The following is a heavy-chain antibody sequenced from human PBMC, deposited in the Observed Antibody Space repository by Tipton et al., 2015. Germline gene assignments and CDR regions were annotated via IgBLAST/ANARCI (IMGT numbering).Heavy chain of an antibody. CDR2: IHHGGST. D-gene: IGHD2/OR15-2a*01. CDR3: ARGAGNSSTWDFDY. J-gene: IGHJ4*02. CDR1: GDSISSSNW. Sequence: TLSLTCSVSGDSISSSNWWSWVRQPPGKGLEWIGEIHHGGSTNYTPSRKSRVTISVDTSKNQFSLKVTSVTAADTAVYYCARGAGNSSTWDFDYWGQGSLVTVSS. V-gene: IGHV4-4*02.